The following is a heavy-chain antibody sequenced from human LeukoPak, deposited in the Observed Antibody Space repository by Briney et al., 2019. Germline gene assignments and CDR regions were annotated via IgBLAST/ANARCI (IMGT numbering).Heavy chain of an antibody. V-gene: IGHV7-4-1*02. J-gene: IGHJ6*02. D-gene: IGHD4-17*01. CDR3: ARESYGDYGGNYYYYGMDV. CDR2: INTNTGNP. CDR1: GYTFTSYA. Sequence: ASVKVSCKASGYTFTSYAMNWVRQAPGQGLEWMGWINTNTGNPTYAQGFTVRFVFSLDTSVSTAYLQISSLKAEDTAVYYCARESYGDYGGNYYYYGMDVWGQGTTVTVSS.